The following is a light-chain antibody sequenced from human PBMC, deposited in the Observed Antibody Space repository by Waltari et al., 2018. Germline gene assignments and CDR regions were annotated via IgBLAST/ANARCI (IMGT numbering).Light chain of an antibody. CDR2: DAS. Sequence: DIQMTQSPSTLSASIGDRVTITCRASQGVSRWLAWYQQKPGKAPKVLIYDASSLESGVPSRFSGSGSGTEFTLTVSSLQAEDVAVYYCHQYYTTPYTFGQGTKLEIK. J-gene: IGKJ2*01. CDR3: HQYYTTPYT. V-gene: IGKV1-5*01. CDR1: QGVSRW.